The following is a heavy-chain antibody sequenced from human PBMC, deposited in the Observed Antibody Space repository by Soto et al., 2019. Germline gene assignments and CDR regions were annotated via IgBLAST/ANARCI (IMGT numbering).Heavy chain of an antibody. V-gene: IGHV3-23*01. CDR3: ARSLRPLSWFDP. Sequence: GGSLRISGAASGFPFSAFAMNWVRQAPGKGLQWVSGIGGSGASIFYTDSVKGRFTISRDNSKNTLYLQMNNVRAEDTAVYFCARSLRPLSWFDPWGQGTLVTVSS. CDR2: IGGSGASI. CDR1: GFPFSAFA. D-gene: IGHD3-10*01. J-gene: IGHJ5*02.